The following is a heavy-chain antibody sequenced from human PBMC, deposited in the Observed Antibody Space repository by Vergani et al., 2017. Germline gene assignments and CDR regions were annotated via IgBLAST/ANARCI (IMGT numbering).Heavy chain of an antibody. V-gene: IGHV3-7*01. D-gene: IGHD3-3*01. CDR2: IKQDGSEK. CDR1: GFTFSNAW. J-gene: IGHJ6*02. Sequence: EVQLVESGGGLVQPGRSLRLSCAASGFTFSNAWMSWVRQAPGKGLEWVANIKQDGSEKYYVDSVKGRFTISRDNSKNTLYLQMNSLRAEDTAVYYCAREGGYDFWSGYHYYYYYGMDVWGQGTTVTVSS. CDR3: AREGGYDFWSGYHYYYYYGMDV.